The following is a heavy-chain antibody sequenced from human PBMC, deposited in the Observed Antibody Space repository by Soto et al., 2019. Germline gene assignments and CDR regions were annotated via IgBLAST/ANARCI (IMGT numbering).Heavy chain of an antibody. CDR3: AASGRGYNSGAHHAYYGMDI. D-gene: IGHD5-12*01. CDR2: ISSDGSNT. CDR1: GITLSNYG. J-gene: IGHJ6*02. V-gene: IGHV3-30*03. Sequence: QVQLVESGGGVALPGRSLRLSCAASGITLSNYGMHWVRQAPGKGLEWLAVISSDGSNTFYADSVKGRLTISRDNSTSTLYLQMDSLRTEDTAVYFCAASGRGYNSGAHHAYYGMDIWGQGTTVTVSS.